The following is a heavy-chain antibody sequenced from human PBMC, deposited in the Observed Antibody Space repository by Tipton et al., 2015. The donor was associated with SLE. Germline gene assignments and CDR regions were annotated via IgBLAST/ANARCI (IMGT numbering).Heavy chain of an antibody. D-gene: IGHD2-2*01. V-gene: IGHV4-39*07. CDR3: ARFSSTLNYGMDV. CDR1: GGSISSKNYY. CDR2: IHYSGST. J-gene: IGHJ6*02. Sequence: GLVKPSETLSLTCTVSGGSISSKNYYWGWIRQPPGKGLEWIGSIHYSGSTYDNPSFKSRVTISVDTSKNQFSLKLSSVTAADTAVYYCARFSSTLNYGMDVWGQGTTVTVSS.